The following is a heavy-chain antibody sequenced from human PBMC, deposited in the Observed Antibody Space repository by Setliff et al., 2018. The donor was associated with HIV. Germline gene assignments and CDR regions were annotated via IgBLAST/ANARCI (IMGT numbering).Heavy chain of an antibody. CDR2: INPNSGGT. J-gene: IGHJ3*02. CDR1: GYTFTGYY. D-gene: IGHD4-17*01. CDR3: ARELYDYGDFHDAFDI. V-gene: IGHV1-2*06. Sequence: ASVKVSCKASGYTFTGYYMHWVRQAPGQGLEWMGRINPNSGGTNYAQNFQGRVTMTRDTSISTAYMELSRLRSDDTAVYYCARELYDYGDFHDAFDIWGQGTMVTVSS.